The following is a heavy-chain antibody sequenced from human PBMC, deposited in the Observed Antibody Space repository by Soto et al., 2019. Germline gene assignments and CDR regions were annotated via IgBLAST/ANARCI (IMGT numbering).Heavy chain of an antibody. J-gene: IGHJ4*02. CDR2: IRSKAYGGTT. CDR3: TRGYDILTGYYNPTYYFDY. V-gene: IGHV3-49*03. Sequence: GGSLRLSCTASGFTFGDYSMSWFRQAPGKGLEGVGFIRSKAYGGTTEYAASVKGRFTISRDDSKSIAYLQMNSLKTEDTAVYYCTRGYDILTGYYNPTYYFDYWGQGTLVTVS. CDR1: GFTFGDYS. D-gene: IGHD3-9*01.